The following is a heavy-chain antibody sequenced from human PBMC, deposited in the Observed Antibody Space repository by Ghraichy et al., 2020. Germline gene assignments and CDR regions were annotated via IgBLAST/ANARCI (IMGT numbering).Heavy chain of an antibody. V-gene: IGHV3-74*01. CDR2: INSDGSTT. J-gene: IGHJ4*02. D-gene: IGHD3-10*01. CDR1: GFTFRSYW. Sequence: GGSLRLSCAASGFTFRSYWMHWVRQAPGKGLVWVSRINSDGSTTSYADSVKGRFTISRDNAKNTLYLQMNSLRAEDTAVYYCARVIYNYYGSGGYFDYWGQGTLVTVSS. CDR3: ARVIYNYYGSGGYFDY.